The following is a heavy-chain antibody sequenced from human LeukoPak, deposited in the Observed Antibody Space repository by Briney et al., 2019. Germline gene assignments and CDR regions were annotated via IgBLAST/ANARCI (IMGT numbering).Heavy chain of an antibody. D-gene: IGHD1-26*01. Sequence: GGSLRLSCAASGFSFSNNPMHWVRQAPGRGLEWVAVSSSDGNNEYYADSVMGRFTISRDNSKNTLYLQMNSLRPEDTAVYYCARGSATTLYYYYYMDVWGKGTTVTVSS. V-gene: IGHV3-30*01. CDR2: SSSDGNNE. CDR3: ARGSATTLYYYYYMDV. CDR1: GFSFSNNP. J-gene: IGHJ6*03.